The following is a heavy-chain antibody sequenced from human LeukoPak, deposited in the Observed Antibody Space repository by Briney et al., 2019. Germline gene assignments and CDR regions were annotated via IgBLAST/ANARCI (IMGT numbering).Heavy chain of an antibody. D-gene: IGHD3-10*01. CDR2: INWDGGST. Sequence: GGSLRLSCAASGFTFDDYGMSWVRQAPGKGLEWVSGINWDGGSTGYADSVKGRFTISRDNAKNSLYLQMNSLRAEDTALYYCARELQYYGSGSSGYYFDYWGQGTLVTVSS. CDR1: GFTFDDYG. CDR3: ARELQYYGSGSSGYYFDY. J-gene: IGHJ4*02. V-gene: IGHV3-20*04.